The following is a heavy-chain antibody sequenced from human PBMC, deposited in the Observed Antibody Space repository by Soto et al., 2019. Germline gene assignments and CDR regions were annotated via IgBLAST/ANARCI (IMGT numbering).Heavy chain of an antibody. CDR2: IYDSGST. V-gene: IGHV4-30-4*01. Sequence: QVQLQESGPGLVKPSQTRSLICKVSGGSMSSGDYYWSWIRQPPGRGLEWIGNIYDSGSTYYSPSLKSRVTISVDTSRNQFSLKLRSVTAADTAVYYCARGSPGDYYHGMDVWGQGTTVTVSS. CDR3: ARGSPGDYYHGMDV. J-gene: IGHJ6*02. CDR1: GGSMSSGDYY.